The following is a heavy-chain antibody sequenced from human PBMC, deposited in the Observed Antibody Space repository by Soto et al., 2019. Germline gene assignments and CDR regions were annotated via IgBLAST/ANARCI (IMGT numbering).Heavy chain of an antibody. CDR3: AREGGTMGAGWFDP. Sequence: QVQLVQSGAEVKKPGASVKVSCKASGYTFTSYDIRWVRQAPGQGLEWMGWISAYNGNTNYAQKLQDRVTLTTDTSTSTAYMELRSLRSDDTAVYYCAREGGTMGAGWFDPWGQGTLVTVSS. CDR2: ISAYNGNT. D-gene: IGHD3-10*01. V-gene: IGHV1-18*01. J-gene: IGHJ5*02. CDR1: GYTFTSYD.